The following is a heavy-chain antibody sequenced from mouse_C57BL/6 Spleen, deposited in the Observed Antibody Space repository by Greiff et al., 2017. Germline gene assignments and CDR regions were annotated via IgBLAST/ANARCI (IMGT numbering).Heavy chain of an antibody. CDR3: TTYYSNYLFDY. D-gene: IGHD2-5*01. J-gene: IGHJ2*01. V-gene: IGHV6-3*01. CDR2: ISSKSDNYAT. Sequence: EVKLLEPGAGLVQPGASMKLSCVASGFTFTNYWMHWVRQTPEQGLEWVAKISSKSDNYATHYAESVKGRFTISRDDSKSSVYLQMNNLRAEDTGVYYCTTYYSNYLFDYWGQGTTLTVSS. CDR1: GFTFTNYW.